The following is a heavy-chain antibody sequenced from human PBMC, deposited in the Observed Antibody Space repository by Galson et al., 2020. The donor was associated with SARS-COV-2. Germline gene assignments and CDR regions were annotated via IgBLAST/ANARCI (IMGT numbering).Heavy chain of an antibody. Sequence: ASETLSLTCTVSNYSISSHVYWGWVRQSPGRGLEWIGNIYFSGNTHYNPSLKRRVTISVDTSKNQFSLKLTSVTATDTAVYYCARYQLLFPFDYWGRGALVTVSS. D-gene: IGHD1-7*01. CDR3: ARYQLLFPFDY. CDR1: NYSISSHVY. V-gene: IGHV4-38-2*02. CDR2: IYFSGNT. J-gene: IGHJ4*02.